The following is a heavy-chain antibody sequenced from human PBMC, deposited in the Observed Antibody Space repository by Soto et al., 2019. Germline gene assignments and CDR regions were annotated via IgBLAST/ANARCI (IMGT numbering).Heavy chain of an antibody. CDR2: ISSSGSTI. D-gene: IGHD6-13*01. Sequence: QVQLVESGGGLVKPGGSLRLSCAASGFTFSDYYMSWIRQAPGKGLEWVSYISSSGSTIYYADSVKGRFTISRDNAKNSLYLQMNSLRAEDTAVYYCARDYDPGYSSNWYTAWFDPWGQGTLVTVSS. CDR1: GFTFSDYY. J-gene: IGHJ5*02. V-gene: IGHV3-11*01. CDR3: ARDYDPGYSSNWYTAWFDP.